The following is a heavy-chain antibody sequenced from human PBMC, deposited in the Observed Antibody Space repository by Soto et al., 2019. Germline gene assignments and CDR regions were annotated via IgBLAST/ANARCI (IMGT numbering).Heavy chain of an antibody. J-gene: IGHJ3*01. CDR1: GYTFHIYG. CDR2: ISTYTGKT. Sequence: ASVKFSCKTSGYTFHIYGITWVRQAPGRGLEWMGWISTYTGKTDYAQSLQGRVTMTTDTSTGTAYLEVRSLRSDDTAVYFCARDVYSGSGDAFDLWGQGTMVTVSS. D-gene: IGHD6-6*01. CDR3: ARDVYSGSGDAFDL. V-gene: IGHV1-18*01.